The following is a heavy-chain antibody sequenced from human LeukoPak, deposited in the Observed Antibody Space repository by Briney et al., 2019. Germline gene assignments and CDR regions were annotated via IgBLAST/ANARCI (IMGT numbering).Heavy chain of an antibody. CDR2: IKQDGREQ. V-gene: IGHV3-7*01. CDR1: GFTFSSYW. J-gene: IGHJ1*01. CDR3: ARNAFGELYSQH. D-gene: IGHD3-10*01. Sequence: GGSLRLSCAASGFTFSSYWMSWVRQAPGKGLEWVANIKQDGREQYYVDSVKRRFTISRENAKHTLYLQLNSLRAEDTAVYYRARNAFGELYSQHGGQGTLVTVSS.